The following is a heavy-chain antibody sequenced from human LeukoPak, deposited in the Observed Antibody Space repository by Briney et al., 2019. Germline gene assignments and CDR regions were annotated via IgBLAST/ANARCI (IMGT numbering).Heavy chain of an antibody. CDR1: GFTFSSYA. CDR2: ISGSGGSI. Sequence: GGSLRLSCAASGFTFSSYAMSWVRQAPGKGLEWVSAISGSGGSIYYADSVKGRFTISRDNSKNTLYLQMNSLRAEDTAVYYCAKDLVGVVPAAMLDPWGQGTLVTVSS. J-gene: IGHJ5*02. D-gene: IGHD2-2*01. V-gene: IGHV3-23*01. CDR3: AKDLVGVVPAAMLDP.